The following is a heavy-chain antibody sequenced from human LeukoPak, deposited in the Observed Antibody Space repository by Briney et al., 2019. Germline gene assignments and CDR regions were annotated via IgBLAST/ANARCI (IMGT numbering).Heavy chain of an antibody. D-gene: IGHD2-15*01. Sequence: GESLKISCKGSGYSYTSYWIGWVRQMPGKGLEWMGIIYPGDSHTVYSPSFQGQVTISVDKSINTAYLQWSSLQASDTAMYYCASRIRGYCTGGSCYTGLFNWGQGTLVTVSS. CDR2: IYPGDSHT. CDR1: GYSYTSYW. V-gene: IGHV5-51*01. J-gene: IGHJ4*02. CDR3: ASRIRGYCTGGSCYTGLFN.